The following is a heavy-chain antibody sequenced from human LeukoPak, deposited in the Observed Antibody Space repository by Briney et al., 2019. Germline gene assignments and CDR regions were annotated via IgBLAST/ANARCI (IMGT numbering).Heavy chain of an antibody. CDR2: IRYDGSNK. Sequence: GGSLRLSCAASGFTFSSYGMHWVRQAPGKGLEWVAFIRYDGSNKYYADSVKGRFTISRDNSKNTLYLQMNSLRAEDTAVYYCAKIGQVGATLLDYWGQGTLVTVSS. CDR3: AKIGQVGATLLDY. V-gene: IGHV3-30*02. J-gene: IGHJ4*02. CDR1: GFTFSSYG. D-gene: IGHD1-26*01.